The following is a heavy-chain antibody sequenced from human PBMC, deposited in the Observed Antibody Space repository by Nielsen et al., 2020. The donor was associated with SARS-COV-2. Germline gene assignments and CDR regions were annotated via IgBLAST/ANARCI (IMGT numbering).Heavy chain of an antibody. CDR3: AKDLLGSWGSPSDN. J-gene: IGHJ4*02. CDR1: GFTFTSYA. V-gene: IGHV3-23*01. D-gene: IGHD1-26*01. CDR2: ITGNGGST. Sequence: GESLKISCTASGFTFTSYAMNWVRQAPGKGLEWVSTITGNGGSTYYADSVKGRFTISRDSSKNTVDLQMNSLRVEDTAVYYCAKDLLGSWGSPSDNWGQGTLVTVSS.